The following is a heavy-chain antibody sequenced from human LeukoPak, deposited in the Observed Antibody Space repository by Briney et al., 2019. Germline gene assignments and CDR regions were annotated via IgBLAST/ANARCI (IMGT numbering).Heavy chain of an antibody. CDR3: ARDRGSSAYYGMDV. D-gene: IGHD6-19*01. Sequence: GGSLRLSCAASGFTFDDYGMNWVRRAPGKGLEWVSGINRHGGSTGYADSVKGRFTISRDNAKNSLYLQMNSLRAEDTALYYCARDRGSSAYYGMDVWGQGTTVTVSS. CDR2: INRHGGST. CDR1: GFTFDDYG. J-gene: IGHJ6*02. V-gene: IGHV3-20*04.